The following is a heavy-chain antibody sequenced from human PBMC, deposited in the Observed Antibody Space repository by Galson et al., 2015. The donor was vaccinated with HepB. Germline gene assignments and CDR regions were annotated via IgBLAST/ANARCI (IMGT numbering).Heavy chain of an antibody. CDR2: IIPILGIA. CDR3: ARGRGRRVVIIRREENDY. CDR1: GGTFSSYA. V-gene: IGHV1-69*04. Sequence: SVKVSCKASGGTFSSYAISWVRQAPGQGLEWMGRIIPILGIANYAQKFQGRVTITADKSTSTAYMELSSLRSEDTAVYYCARGRGRRVVIIRREENDYWGQGTLVTVSS. D-gene: IGHD3-3*01. J-gene: IGHJ4*02.